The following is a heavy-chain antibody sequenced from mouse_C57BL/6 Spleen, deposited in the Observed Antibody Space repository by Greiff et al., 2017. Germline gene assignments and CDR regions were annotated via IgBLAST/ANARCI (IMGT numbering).Heavy chain of an antibody. D-gene: IGHD2-5*01. J-gene: IGHJ2*01. CDR1: GFTFSSYA. CDR2: ISSGGDYI. CDR3: TREHSNYDYFDY. V-gene: IGHV5-9-1*02. Sequence: EVKLQESGEGLVKPGGSLKLSCAASGFTFSSYAMSWVRQTPEKRLEWVAYISSGGDYIYYADTVKGRFTISRDNARNTLYLQMSSLKSEDTAMYYCTREHSNYDYFDYWGQGTTLTVSS.